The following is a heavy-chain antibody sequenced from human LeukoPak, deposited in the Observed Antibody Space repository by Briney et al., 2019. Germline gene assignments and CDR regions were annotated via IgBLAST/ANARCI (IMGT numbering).Heavy chain of an antibody. CDR3: ARERTRGCNGDICLDGFDI. Sequence: GGSLGLSCVASGLTFNNQDMHWVRQSAGKGLEWVSAIGVDDDTYYSASVKGRFTISRENARNSLYLQMNSLRAEDTAVYYCARERTRGCNGDICLDGFDIWGRGTKVTVSS. D-gene: IGHD2-15*01. CDR2: IGVDDDT. J-gene: IGHJ3*02. V-gene: IGHV3-13*01. CDR1: GLTFNNQD.